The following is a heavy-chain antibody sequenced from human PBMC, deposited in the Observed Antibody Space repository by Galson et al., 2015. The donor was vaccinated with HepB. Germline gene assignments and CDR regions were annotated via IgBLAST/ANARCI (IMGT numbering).Heavy chain of an antibody. D-gene: IGHD3-22*01. V-gene: IGHV1-18*01. CDR1: GYTFTSYG. CDR2: ISAYNGNT. Sequence: SVTVSCKASGYTFTSYGISWVRQAPGQGLEWMGWISAYNGNTNYAQKLQGRVTMTTDTSTSTAYMELRSLRSDDTAVYYCAGGGDYYDSSGYRRHDAFDIWGQGTMVTVSS. CDR3: AGGGDYYDSSGYRRHDAFDI. J-gene: IGHJ3*02.